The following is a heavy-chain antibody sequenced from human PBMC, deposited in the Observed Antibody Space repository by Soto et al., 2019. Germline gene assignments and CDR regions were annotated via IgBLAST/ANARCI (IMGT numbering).Heavy chain of an antibody. CDR1: GGSISSGGYY. Sequence: PSETLSLTCTVSGGSISSGGYYWTWIRQHPWKGLEWIGYIYYSGSTYYNPSLKSRVTISVDTSKNQFSLKLSSVTAADTAVYYCARVCGGACHYGRAVGGKGPRATV. D-gene: IGHD2-21*02. J-gene: IGHJ6*04. CDR3: ARVCGGACHYGRAV. CDR2: IYYSGST. V-gene: IGHV4-31*03.